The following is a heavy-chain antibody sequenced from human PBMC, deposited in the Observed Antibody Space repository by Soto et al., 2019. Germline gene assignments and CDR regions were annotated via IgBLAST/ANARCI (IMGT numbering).Heavy chain of an antibody. J-gene: IGHJ4*02. CDR3: ARSTYGGNSDY. Sequence: ASVKVSCKASGYTFPSYYMHWVRQAPGQGLEWMGIINPSGGSTSYAQKFQGRVTMTRDTSTSTVYMELSSLRSEDTAVYYCARSTYGGNSDYWGQGTLVTVSS. D-gene: IGHD4-17*01. CDR2: INPSGGST. V-gene: IGHV1-46*01. CDR1: GYTFPSYY.